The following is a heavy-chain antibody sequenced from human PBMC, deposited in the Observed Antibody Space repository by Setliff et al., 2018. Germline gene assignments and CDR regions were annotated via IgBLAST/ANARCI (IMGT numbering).Heavy chain of an antibody. CDR1: GGSLNSGSYY. D-gene: IGHD1-26*01. Sequence: KPSETLSLTCAVSGGSLNSGSYYWSWIRQSTERGLEWLGRLHTSGSTTYNPALNSRVTISVDTSTNQFSLRLTSLTAADTAVYFCARDNTILGATDHWGQGTLVTVSS. J-gene: IGHJ5*02. V-gene: IGHV4-61*02. CDR2: LHTSGST. CDR3: ARDNTILGATDH.